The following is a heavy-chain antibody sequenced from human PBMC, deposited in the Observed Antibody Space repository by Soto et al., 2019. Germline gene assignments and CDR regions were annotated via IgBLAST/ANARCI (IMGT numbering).Heavy chain of an antibody. V-gene: IGHV3-53*01. CDR3: ARDGYSSGWYLGMDV. J-gene: IGHJ6*02. CDR2: IYSGGST. Sequence: EVQLVESGGGLIQPGGSLRLSCAASGFTVSSNYMSWVRQAPWKGLEWVSVIYSGGSTYYADSVKGRFTISRDNSKNTLYLQMNSLRAEDTAVYYCARDGYSSGWYLGMDVWGQGTTVTVSS. CDR1: GFTVSSNY. D-gene: IGHD6-19*01.